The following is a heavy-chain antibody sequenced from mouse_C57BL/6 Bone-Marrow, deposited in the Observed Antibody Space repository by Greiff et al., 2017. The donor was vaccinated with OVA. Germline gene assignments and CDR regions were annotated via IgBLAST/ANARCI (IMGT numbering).Heavy chain of an antibody. CDR2: INPNYGTT. CDR3: ASHYYGSSLDY. D-gene: IGHD1-1*01. J-gene: IGHJ2*01. CDR1: GYSFTDYN. Sequence: EVKLMESGPELVKPGASVKISCKASGYSFTDYNMNWVKQSNGKSLEWIGVINPNYGTTSYNQKFKGKATLTVDQSSSTAYMQLNSLTSEDSAVYYCASHYYGSSLDYWGQGTTLTVSS. V-gene: IGHV1-39*01.